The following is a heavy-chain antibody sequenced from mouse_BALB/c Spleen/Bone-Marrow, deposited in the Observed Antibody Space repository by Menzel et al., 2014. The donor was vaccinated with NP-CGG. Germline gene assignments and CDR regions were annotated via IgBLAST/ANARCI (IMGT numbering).Heavy chain of an antibody. J-gene: IGHJ4*01. V-gene: IGHV3-6*02. Sequence: EVQVVESGPGLVKPSQSLSLTCSVTGYSITSGYYWNWIRQFPGNKLEWMGYISYDGSNNYNPSLKNRISITRGSSKNQFFLKLNSVTTEDTATYYCARGGPYDYDYAMDYWGQGTSVTVPS. CDR1: GYSITSGYY. CDR3: ARGGPYDYDYAMDY. CDR2: ISYDGSN. D-gene: IGHD2-4*01.